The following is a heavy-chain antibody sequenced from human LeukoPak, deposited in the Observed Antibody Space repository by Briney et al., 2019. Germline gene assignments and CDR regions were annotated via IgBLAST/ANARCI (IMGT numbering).Heavy chain of an antibody. V-gene: IGHV5-51*01. J-gene: IGHJ4*02. CDR3: ARARTTYGGKGYFDY. CDR2: IYPGDSDT. CDR1: GYSFTSYW. Sequence: GESLKISCKGSGYSFTSYWIGWVRQMPGKGPEWMGIIYPGDSDTRYSPSFQGQVTISADKSISTAYLQWSSLKASDTAMYFCARARTTYGGKGYFDYWGQGTLVTVSS. D-gene: IGHD4-23*01.